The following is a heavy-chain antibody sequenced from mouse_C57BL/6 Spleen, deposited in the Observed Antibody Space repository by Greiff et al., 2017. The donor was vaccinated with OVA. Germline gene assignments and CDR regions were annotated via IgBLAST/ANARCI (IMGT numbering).Heavy chain of an antibody. D-gene: IGHD1-1*01. CDR2: IDPSDSYT. CDR3: ASSPYYYGSSYRYFDV. CDR1: GYTFTSYW. Sequence: VQLQQPGAELVKPGASVKLSCKASGYTFTSYWMQWVKQRPGQGLEWIGEIDPSDSYTNYNQKFKGKATLTVDTSSSTAYMQLSSLTSEDSAVYYSASSPYYYGSSYRYFDVWGTGTTVTVSS. J-gene: IGHJ1*03. V-gene: IGHV1-50*01.